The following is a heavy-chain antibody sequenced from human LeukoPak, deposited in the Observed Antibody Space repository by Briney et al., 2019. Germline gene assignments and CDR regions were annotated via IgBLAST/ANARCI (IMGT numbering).Heavy chain of an antibody. CDR3: ARQPPQYYGMDV. Sequence: LSETLSLTCTVSGGSFSNYYWSWIRQPAGKGLEWIGRIYTSGSTNYNPSVKSRVTMSVDTSNNQFSLKLTSVTAADTAVYYCARQPPQYYGMDVWGQGTTVTVSS. J-gene: IGHJ6*02. CDR1: GGSFSNYY. CDR2: IYTSGST. V-gene: IGHV4-4*07. D-gene: IGHD1-14*01.